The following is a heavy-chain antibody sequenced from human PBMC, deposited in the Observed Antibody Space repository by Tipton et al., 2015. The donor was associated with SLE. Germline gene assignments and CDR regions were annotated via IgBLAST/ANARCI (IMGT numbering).Heavy chain of an antibody. V-gene: IGHV5-51*03. D-gene: IGHD4-23*01. Sequence: VKLVQAGAEVKKSGESLKISCKASGYTFSSYWIVWVRQMPGKGLEWMGTIYPVDSDTRYSPAFQGQVTISADQSISTAYLQWSSLKASDTAIYYCARRQGGNSVLPDAFDIWGQGTMVTVSS. CDR2: IYPVDSDT. CDR3: ARRQGGNSVLPDAFDI. CDR1: GYTFSSYW. J-gene: IGHJ3*02.